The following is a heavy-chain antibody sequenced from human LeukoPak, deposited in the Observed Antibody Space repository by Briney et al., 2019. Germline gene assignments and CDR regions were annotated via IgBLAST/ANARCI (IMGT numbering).Heavy chain of an antibody. CDR2: ISWNSGSI. CDR1: GFTFDDYA. V-gene: IGHV3-9*01. CDR3: ARGGYHAYYLDY. D-gene: IGHD5-18*01. J-gene: IGHJ4*02. Sequence: GGSLRLSCAASGFTFDDYAMHWVRQAPGKGLEGVSGISWNSGSIAYADSVKGRFTISRDNAKNSLYLQMNSLRAEDTAVYYCARGGYHAYYLDYWGQGSLVTVSS.